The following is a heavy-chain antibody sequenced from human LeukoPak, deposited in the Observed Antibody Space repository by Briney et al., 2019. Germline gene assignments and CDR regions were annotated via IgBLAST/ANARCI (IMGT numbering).Heavy chain of an antibody. D-gene: IGHD6-19*01. CDR2: INPNSGGT. V-gene: IGHV1-2*02. CDR3: ARQVAGSFDY. CDR1: GYTFTGYY. Sequence: ASVKVSCKASGYTFTGYYMHWVRQAPGQGLEWMGWINPNSGGTNYAQKFQGRVTMTRDTSISTGFMELSSLRSDDTAVYYCARQVAGSFDYWGQGTLVTVSS. J-gene: IGHJ4*02.